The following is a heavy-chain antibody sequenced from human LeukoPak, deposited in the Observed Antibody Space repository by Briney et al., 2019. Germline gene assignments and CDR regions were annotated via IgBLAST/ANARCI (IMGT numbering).Heavy chain of an antibody. D-gene: IGHD3-3*01. V-gene: IGHV1-69-2*01. CDR2: VNPKDGET. CDR3: AIEGTIFGGEFDY. Sequence: ATVKLSCKVSGYTFTNYYMHWVRQAPGKGLEWMGLVNPKDGETIYAEKFQGRVTITADPSPDTAYMQQSSLRSENSADYYCAIEGTIFGGEFDYWGQGTLVTVSS. CDR1: GYTFTNYY. J-gene: IGHJ4*02.